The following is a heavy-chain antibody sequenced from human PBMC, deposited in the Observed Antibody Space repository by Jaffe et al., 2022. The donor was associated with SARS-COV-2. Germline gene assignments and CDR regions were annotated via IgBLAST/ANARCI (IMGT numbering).Heavy chain of an antibody. D-gene: IGHD6-13*01. CDR2: IYTSGST. Sequence: QVQLQESGPGLVKPSQTLSLTCTVSGGSISSGSYYWSWIRQPAGKGLEWIGRIYTSGSTNYNPSLKSRVTISVDTSKNQFSLKLSSVTAADTAVYYCAREQQQLVVGAFDIWGQGTMVTVSS. V-gene: IGHV4-61*02. CDR3: AREQQQLVVGAFDI. J-gene: IGHJ3*02. CDR1: GGSISSGSYY.